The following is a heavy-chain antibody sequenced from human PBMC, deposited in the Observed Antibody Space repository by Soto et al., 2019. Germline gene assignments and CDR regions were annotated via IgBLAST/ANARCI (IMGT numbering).Heavy chain of an antibody. J-gene: IGHJ5*02. CDR3: ARDVRSRRYDL. V-gene: IGHV3-33*01. CDR1: GFTFRNYG. Sequence: QVQLVESGGGVVQPGRSLRLSCAASGFTFRNYGMHWVRQAPGKGLEWLAVIWYDGSNKYYADSVKGRFTISRDNSKNALYLEMNSLSDEDTAVYYCARDVRSRRYDLWGQGTLVIVSS. CDR2: IWYDGSNK. D-gene: IGHD3-10*02.